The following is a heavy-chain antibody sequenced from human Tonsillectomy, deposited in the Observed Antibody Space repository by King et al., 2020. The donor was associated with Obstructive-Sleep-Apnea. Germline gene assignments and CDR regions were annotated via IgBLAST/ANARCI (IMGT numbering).Heavy chain of an antibody. CDR2: IYSGGST. D-gene: IGHD6-19*01. J-gene: IGHJ4*02. CDR3: AMGEWRPVAGSFKY. V-gene: IGHV3-53*04. Sequence: VQLVESGGTLVQPGGSLRLSCAASGVIDSSNYMSWVRQTPGTGLEWVSVIYSGGSTYYADSVQGRFTISRHNSKNTLYLQMNSLKTEDTAVYYCAMGEWRPVAGSFKYWGQGTLVTVSS. CDR1: GVIDSSNY.